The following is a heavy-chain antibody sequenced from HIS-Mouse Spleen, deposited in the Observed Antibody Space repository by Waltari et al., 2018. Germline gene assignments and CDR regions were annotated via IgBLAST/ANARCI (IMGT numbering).Heavy chain of an antibody. CDR1: GGSISSSCYY. J-gene: IGHJ2*01. CDR3: AREIPYSSSWYDWYFDL. D-gene: IGHD6-13*01. V-gene: IGHV4-39*07. CDR2: IYYSGST. Sequence: QLQLQESGPGLVKPSETLSLTCTVSGGSISSSCYYRGRIRQPPGKGLEWIGSIYYSGSTYYNQSLKSRVTISVDTSKNQFSLKLSSVTAADTAVYYCAREIPYSSSWYDWYFDLWGRGTLVTVSS.